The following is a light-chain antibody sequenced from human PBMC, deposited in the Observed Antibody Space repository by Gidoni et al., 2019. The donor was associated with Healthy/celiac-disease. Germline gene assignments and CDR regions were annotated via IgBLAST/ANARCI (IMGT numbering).Light chain of an antibody. Sequence: QSVLTQPPSASGTPGQGVTISCSGSSSNIGSNTVNWYQQLPGTAPKLLIYSNNQRPSGVPDRFSGSKSGTSASLAISGLQSEDEADYYCAAWDDSLNGVVFVGGTKLTVL. V-gene: IGLV1-44*01. CDR1: SSNIGSNT. CDR2: SNN. CDR3: AAWDDSLNGVV. J-gene: IGLJ2*01.